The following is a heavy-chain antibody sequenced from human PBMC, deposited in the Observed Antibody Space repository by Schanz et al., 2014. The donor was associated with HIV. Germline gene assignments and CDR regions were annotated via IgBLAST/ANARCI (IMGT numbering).Heavy chain of an antibody. CDR2: IWYDGSNK. Sequence: QVQLVESGGGVVQPGKSLRLSCAASGFTFSSYGMHWVRQAPGKGLEWVAVIWYDGSNKYYADSVKGRFTISRDNSKNTLYLQMNSLRVEDTAVYYCAREKFSTLTGYPQNAFDIWGQGTMVTVSS. J-gene: IGHJ3*02. CDR3: AREKFSTLTGYPQNAFDI. V-gene: IGHV3-33*01. CDR1: GFTFSSYG. D-gene: IGHD3-9*01.